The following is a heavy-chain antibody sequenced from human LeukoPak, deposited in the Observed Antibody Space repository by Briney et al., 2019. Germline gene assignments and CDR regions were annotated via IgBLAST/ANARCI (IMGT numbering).Heavy chain of an antibody. CDR2: IKSKTDGGTT. D-gene: IGHD5-18*01. Sequence: GGSLRLSCAASGFTFSSYEMNWVRQAPGKGLEWVGRIKSKTDGGTTDYAAPVKGRFTISRDDSKNTLYLQMNSLKTEDTAVYYCTTVRRGVQLWLFDYWGQGTLVTVSS. J-gene: IGHJ4*02. V-gene: IGHV3-15*01. CDR3: TTVRRGVQLWLFDY. CDR1: GFTFSSYE.